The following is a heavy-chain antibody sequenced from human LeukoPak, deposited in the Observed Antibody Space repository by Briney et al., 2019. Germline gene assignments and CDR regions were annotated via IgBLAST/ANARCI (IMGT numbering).Heavy chain of an antibody. CDR3: ARCNYYDSNGYYYFDY. D-gene: IGHD3-22*01. J-gene: IGHJ4*02. CDR2: IIPIFGTA. V-gene: IGHV1-69*13. Sequence: SVKVSCKASGGTFSSYAISWVRQAPGQGLEWMGGIIPIFGTANYAQKFQGRVTITADESTSTAYMELSSLRSEDTAVYYCARCNYYDSNGYYYFDYWGQGTLVTVSS. CDR1: GGTFSSYA.